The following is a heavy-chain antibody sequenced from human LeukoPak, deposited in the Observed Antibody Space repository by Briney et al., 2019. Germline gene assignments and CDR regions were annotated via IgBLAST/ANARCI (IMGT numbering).Heavy chain of an antibody. D-gene: IGHD3-3*01. V-gene: IGHV3-23*01. CDR3: AKARYYYEFWSFH. J-gene: IGHJ4*02. CDR2: ISGSGDRT. CDR1: GFAFKSNG. Sequence: GGSLRLSCAASGFAFKSNGMSWARQAPGKGLDWVSAISGSGDRTYYADSVKGRFTVSRDNSKSTLYLEMNSLRADDTAVYYCAKARYYYEFWSFHWGQGTLVTVSS.